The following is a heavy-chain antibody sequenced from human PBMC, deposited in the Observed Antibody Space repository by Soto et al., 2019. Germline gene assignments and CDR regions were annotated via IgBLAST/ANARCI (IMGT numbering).Heavy chain of an antibody. CDR1: GFTFTSSA. CDR2: IVVGSGNT. Sequence: QMQLVQSGPEVKKPGTSVKVSCKASGFTFTSSAVPWVRQARGQRLEWIGWIVVGSGNTNYAQKFQERVTITRDMSTSTAYMELSSLRSEDTAVYYCAALSWLRKNPNFDYWGQGTLVTVSS. V-gene: IGHV1-58*01. J-gene: IGHJ4*02. CDR3: AALSWLRKNPNFDY. D-gene: IGHD5-12*01.